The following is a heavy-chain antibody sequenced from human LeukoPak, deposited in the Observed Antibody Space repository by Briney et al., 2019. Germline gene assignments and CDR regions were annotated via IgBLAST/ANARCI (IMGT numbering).Heavy chain of an antibody. V-gene: IGHV1-8*03. CDR3: ARGNPQILAMKDYYYMDV. J-gene: IGHJ6*03. Sequence: GASVKVSCKASGYTFTSYDINWVRQATGQGLEWMGWMNPNSGNTGYAQKFQGRVTITRNTSISTAYMELSSLRSEDTAVYYCARGNPQILAMKDYYYMDVWGKGTTVTVSS. CDR2: MNPNSGNT. CDR1: GYTFTSYD. D-gene: IGHD5-18*01.